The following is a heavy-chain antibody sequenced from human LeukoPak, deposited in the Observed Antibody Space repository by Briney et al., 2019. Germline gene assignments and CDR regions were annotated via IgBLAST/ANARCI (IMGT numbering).Heavy chain of an antibody. V-gene: IGHV4-34*01. J-gene: IGHJ1*01. Sequence: PSETLSLTCAVYGGSFSGYYWSWIRQPPGKGLEWIGEINHSGSTNYNPSLKSRVTISVDTSKNQFSLKLSSVTAADTAVYYCARVQAKYYYDSSGYYYFQHWGQGTLVTVSS. CDR1: GGSFSGYY. CDR2: INHSGST. CDR3: ARVQAKYYYDSSGYYYFQH. D-gene: IGHD3-22*01.